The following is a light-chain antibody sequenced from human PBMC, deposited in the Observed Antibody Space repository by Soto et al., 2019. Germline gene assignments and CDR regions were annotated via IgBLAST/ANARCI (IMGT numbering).Light chain of an antibody. J-gene: IGLJ1*01. CDR3: AAWDDSLNAYV. V-gene: IGLV1-44*01. Sequence: QSVLTQPPSASGTPRQRVPISCSGKSSNVGSNTVNWYQQLPGTAPKLLIYSNNQRPSGVPDRFSGSKSGTSASLAISGLQSGDEADYYCAAWDDSLNAYVFATGTKVTVL. CDR1: SSNVGSNT. CDR2: SNN.